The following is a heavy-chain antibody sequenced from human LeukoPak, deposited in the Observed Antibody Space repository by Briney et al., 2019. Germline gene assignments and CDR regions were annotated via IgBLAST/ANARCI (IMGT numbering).Heavy chain of an antibody. CDR2: MSPNSGNT. CDR1: GYTFTSYD. Sequence: ASVKVSCKASGYTFTSYDINWMRQATGQGLGWMGWMSPNSGNTGYAQKFQGRVTMTRDTSTGTAYLELSSLRAEDTAVYYCARDLPEWLFTHYYYGMDVWGQGTTVTVSS. J-gene: IGHJ6*02. CDR3: ARDLPEWLFTHYYYGMDV. V-gene: IGHV1-8*01. D-gene: IGHD3-3*01.